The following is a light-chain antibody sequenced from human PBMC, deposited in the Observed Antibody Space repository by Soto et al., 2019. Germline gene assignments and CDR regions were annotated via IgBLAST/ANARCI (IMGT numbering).Light chain of an antibody. CDR1: SSNIGAVYD. CDR3: QSYDSSLSGYV. J-gene: IGLJ1*01. Sequence: LTQPPSVSGAPGQRVTISCTGSSSNIGAVYDVHWYQQYPGTAPKLLIYGNSNRPSGVPDRFSGSKSGTSASLAISGLQAEDEADYYCQSYDSSLSGYVFGTGTKLTVL. V-gene: IGLV1-40*01. CDR2: GNS.